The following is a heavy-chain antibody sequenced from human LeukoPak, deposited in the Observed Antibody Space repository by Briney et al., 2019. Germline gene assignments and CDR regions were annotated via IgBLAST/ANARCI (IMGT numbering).Heavy chain of an antibody. J-gene: IGHJ6*02. CDR3: ARDKYYYYYGMDV. CDR1: GYTFTSYY. CDR2: INPSGGST. Sequence: ASVKVSCKASGYTFTSYYMHWARQARGQGLEWMGVINPSGGSTSYAQKFQGRVTMTRDTSTSTVYMELSSLRSGDTAVYYCARDKYYYYYGMDVWGQGTTATVSS. V-gene: IGHV1-46*01.